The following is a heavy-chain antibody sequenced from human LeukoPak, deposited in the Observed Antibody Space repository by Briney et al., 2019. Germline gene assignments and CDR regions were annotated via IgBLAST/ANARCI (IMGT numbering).Heavy chain of an antibody. CDR1: RYNFTTYW. CDR2: IYPGDSDS. J-gene: IGHJ4*02. D-gene: IGHD1-26*01. V-gene: IGHV5-51*01. Sequence: GESLKISCKGSRYNFTTYWIGWVRQMPGKGLEWMGIIYPGDSDSRYSPSFQGQVTISADKSITTAYLQWSSLKASDTAIYYCARGYIDGTGATDLFDFWGQGTLVTVSS. CDR3: ARGYIDGTGATDLFDF.